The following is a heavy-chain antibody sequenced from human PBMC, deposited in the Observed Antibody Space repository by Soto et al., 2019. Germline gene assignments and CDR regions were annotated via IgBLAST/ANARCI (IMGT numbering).Heavy chain of an antibody. J-gene: IGHJ4*02. CDR2: ISGSGDST. Sequence: GGSLRLSCAASGFTFSSYARSWVRQATGKGLEWVSVISGSGDSTYYADSVKGRFTVSRDNSKNTLYLQMNSLRAEDTAVYYCAKRAYGSDFDYWGRGTLVTVSS. CDR3: AKRAYGSDFDY. D-gene: IGHD3-10*01. CDR1: GFTFSSYA. V-gene: IGHV3-23*01.